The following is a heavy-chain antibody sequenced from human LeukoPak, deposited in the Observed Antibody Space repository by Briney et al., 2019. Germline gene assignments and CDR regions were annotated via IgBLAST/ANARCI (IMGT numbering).Heavy chain of an antibody. CDR3: ARDATLVAFDY. D-gene: IGHD4/OR15-4a*01. CDR2: ISSSSNFI. Sequence: GSLRLSCEASGFNFEIYSMNWVRQAPGKGLEWVSSISSSSNFIYYADSVKGRFTISRDNANNSLYLQMSSLRVEDTAVYYCARDATLVAFDYWGQGTLVSVSS. V-gene: IGHV3-21*01. J-gene: IGHJ4*02. CDR1: GFNFEIYS.